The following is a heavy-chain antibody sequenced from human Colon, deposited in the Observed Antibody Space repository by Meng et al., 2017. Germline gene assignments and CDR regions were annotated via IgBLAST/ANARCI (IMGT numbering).Heavy chain of an antibody. V-gene: IGHV3-23*01. CDR2: ISGSGGST. CDR3: ANLLWFGELSWAFDI. Sequence: GESLKISCAASGFTFSSHAMSWVRQAPGKGLEWVSAISGSGGSTYYADSVKGRFTISRDNSKNTLYLQMNSLRAEDTAVYYCANLLWFGELSWAFDIWGQGTMVTVSS. J-gene: IGHJ3*02. D-gene: IGHD3-10*01. CDR1: GFTFSSHA.